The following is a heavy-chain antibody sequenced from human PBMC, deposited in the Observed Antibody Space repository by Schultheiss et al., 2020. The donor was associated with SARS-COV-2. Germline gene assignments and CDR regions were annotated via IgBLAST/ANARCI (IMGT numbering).Heavy chain of an antibody. CDR3: ARGRIAARRKHGAYYYYYYGMDV. V-gene: IGHV1-69*13. J-gene: IGHJ6*02. CDR1: GYTFTSYG. CDR2: IIPIFGTA. Sequence: SVKVSCKASGYTFTSYGISWVRQAPGQGLEWMGGIIPIFGTANYAQKFQGRVTITADESTSTAYMELRSLRSDDTAVYYCARGRIAARRKHGAYYYYYYGMDVWGQGTTVTVSS. D-gene: IGHD6-6*01.